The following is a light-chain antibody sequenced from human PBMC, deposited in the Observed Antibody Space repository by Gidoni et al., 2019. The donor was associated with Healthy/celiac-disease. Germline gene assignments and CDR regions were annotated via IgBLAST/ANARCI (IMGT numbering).Light chain of an antibody. CDR2: AAS. CDR1: QSISSY. Sequence: DIQMTQSPSSLSASVGDRVTITCRASQSISSYLNWYQQKPGKAPKLLIYAASSLQSGGPSRFIGSGSGTDFTLTISSLQPEDFATYYCQQSYSTPRAFGQGTKVEIK. V-gene: IGKV1-39*01. J-gene: IGKJ1*01. CDR3: QQSYSTPRA.